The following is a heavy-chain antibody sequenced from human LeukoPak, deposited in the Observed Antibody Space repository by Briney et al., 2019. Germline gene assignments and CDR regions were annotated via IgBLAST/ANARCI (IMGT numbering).Heavy chain of an antibody. CDR2: TGTAGDT. CDR1: GFTFSSYD. D-gene: IGHD6-13*01. J-gene: IGHJ4*02. V-gene: IGHV3-13*01. Sequence: GGSLRLSCAASGFTFSSYDMHWVRQATGKGLEWVSATGTAGDTYYPGSVKGRFTISRENAKNSLYLQMNSLRAGDTAVYYCARASSSWSYDYWGQGTLVTVSS. CDR3: ARASSSWSYDY.